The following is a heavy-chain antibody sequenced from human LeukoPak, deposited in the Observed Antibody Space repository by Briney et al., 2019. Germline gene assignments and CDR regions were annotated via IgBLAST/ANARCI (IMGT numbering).Heavy chain of an antibody. CDR2: IAYSGDST. Sequence: SGGSLRLSCAASGFTLSSHAMTWVRQAPGKGLEWVSGIAYSGDSTYYAGSVKGRFTISRDNSRNTLYLQMNSLRAEDTAVYYCAKDKLPTAMFSYVYWGQGTLVTVSS. CDR3: AKDKLPTAMFSYVY. J-gene: IGHJ4*02. CDR1: GFTLSSHA. V-gene: IGHV3-23*01. D-gene: IGHD2-2*01.